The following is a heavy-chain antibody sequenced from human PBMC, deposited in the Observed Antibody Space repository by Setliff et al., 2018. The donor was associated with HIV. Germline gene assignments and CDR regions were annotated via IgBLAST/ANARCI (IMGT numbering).Heavy chain of an antibody. CDR2: MTPYSGNT. CDR1: GDTFTSYD. D-gene: IGHD3-9*01. V-gene: IGHV1-8*02. Sequence: ASVKVSCKTSGDTFTSYDINWVRQAAGHGLEWMGWMTPYSGNTGYAQKFQGRVSMTRNTSISTAYMELSSLRSEDTAVYYCARSIRTGSIYGSDAFDLWGQGTMVTVSS. CDR3: ARSIRTGSIYGSDAFDL. J-gene: IGHJ3*01.